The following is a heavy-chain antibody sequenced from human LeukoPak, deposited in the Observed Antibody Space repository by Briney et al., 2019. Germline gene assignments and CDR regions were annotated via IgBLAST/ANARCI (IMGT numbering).Heavy chain of an antibody. V-gene: IGHV4-59*08. Sequence: SETLSLTCTVSGGSISSYYWSWIRQPPGKGLEWIGYIYYTGSTNYNPSLKSRVTISVDTSKNQFSLKLSSVTAADTAVYYCARGTALTKNFDYWGQGTLVTVSS. CDR2: IYYTGST. CDR1: GGSISSYY. CDR3: ARGTALTKNFDY. J-gene: IGHJ4*02. D-gene: IGHD1-14*01.